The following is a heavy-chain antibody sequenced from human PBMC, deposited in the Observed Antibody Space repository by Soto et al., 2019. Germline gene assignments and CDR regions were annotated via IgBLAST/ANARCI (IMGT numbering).Heavy chain of an antibody. D-gene: IGHD5-18*01. CDR2: ISGSGGST. CDR3: AKDQDTAVVRNFDY. Sequence: GGSLRLSCAASGFTFRTYAMSWVRQAPGKGLEWVSAISGSGGSTYYADSVEGRFTISRDNPKNTLYLQMNSLRAEDTATYYCAKDQDTAVVRNFDYWGQGTLVTVSS. V-gene: IGHV3-23*01. J-gene: IGHJ4*02. CDR1: GFTFRTYA.